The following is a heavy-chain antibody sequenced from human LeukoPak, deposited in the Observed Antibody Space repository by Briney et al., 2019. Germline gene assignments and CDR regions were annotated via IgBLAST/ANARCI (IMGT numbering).Heavy chain of an antibody. D-gene: IGHD4-17*01. J-gene: IGHJ4*02. Sequence: GGSLRLSCVASGFTFSSYAMSWVRQSPGKGLEWVSTITSSGGATYYADSVKGRFTISRDNSKNTLDLQMNSLRAEDTAIYYCAKEGGSYGDFLYFDYWGQGILVTVSS. V-gene: IGHV3-23*01. CDR2: ITSSGGAT. CDR3: AKEGGSYGDFLYFDY. CDR1: GFTFSSYA.